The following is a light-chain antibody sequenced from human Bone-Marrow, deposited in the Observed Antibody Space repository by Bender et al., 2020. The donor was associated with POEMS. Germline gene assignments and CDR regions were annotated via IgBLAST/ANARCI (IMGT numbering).Light chain of an antibody. CDR1: SSDVGGYDF. CDR2: DVD. CDR3: SSYAGNSTSVV. Sequence: QSALTQPASVSGSPGQSITISCTGTSSDVGGYDFVSWYQQHPGKVPRVIITDVDNRPSGVSHRFSGSRSGNTASLVISGLQTEDEADYYCSSYAGNSTSVVFGGGTKLTVL. V-gene: IGLV2-14*03. J-gene: IGLJ2*01.